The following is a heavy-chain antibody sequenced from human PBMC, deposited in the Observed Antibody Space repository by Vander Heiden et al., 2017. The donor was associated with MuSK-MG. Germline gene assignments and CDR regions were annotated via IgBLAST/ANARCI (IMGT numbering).Heavy chain of an antibody. V-gene: IGHV3-7*01. Sequence: EVQLVESGGGLVQPGGSLRLSCAVSGLTFTTHWMTWVRQAPGKGLEWVANINQEGSEKYYVDSVKGRFTISRDNAKNSMYLQMNSLRGEDAAVYYCARGRASEYWGQGTLVTVSS. J-gene: IGHJ4*02. CDR3: ARGRASEY. CDR1: GLTFTTHW. CDR2: INQEGSEK.